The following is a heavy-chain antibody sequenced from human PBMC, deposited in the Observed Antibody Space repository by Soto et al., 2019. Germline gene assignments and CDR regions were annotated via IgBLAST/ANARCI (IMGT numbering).Heavy chain of an antibody. CDR3: ARGDSTDCSNGVCSFLYNHAMDV. CDR2: IDPKSGGT. V-gene: IGHV1-2*04. J-gene: IGHJ6*02. CDR1: GYSFTDYH. Sequence: ASVKVSCKASGYSFTDYHIHWVRQAPGQGLEWLGRIDPKSGGTSTAQKFQGWVTMTTDTSISTASMELTRLTSDDTAIYYCARGDSTDCSNGVCSFLYNHAMDVWGQGTTVTVSS. D-gene: IGHD2-8*01.